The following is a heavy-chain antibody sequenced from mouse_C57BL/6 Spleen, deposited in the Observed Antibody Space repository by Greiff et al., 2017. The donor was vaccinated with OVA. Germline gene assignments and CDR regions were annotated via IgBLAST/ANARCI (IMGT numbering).Heavy chain of an antibody. D-gene: IGHD4-1*01. CDR3: ARSDWDWFAY. J-gene: IGHJ3*01. CDR1: GYTFTDYN. Sequence: VQLQQPGPELVKPGASVKIPCKASGYTFTDYNMDWVKQSHGKSLEWIGDINPNNGGTIYNQKFKGKATLTVDKSSSTAYMELRSLTSEDTAVYYCARSDWDWFAYWGQGTLVTVSA. CDR2: INPNNGGT. V-gene: IGHV1-18*01.